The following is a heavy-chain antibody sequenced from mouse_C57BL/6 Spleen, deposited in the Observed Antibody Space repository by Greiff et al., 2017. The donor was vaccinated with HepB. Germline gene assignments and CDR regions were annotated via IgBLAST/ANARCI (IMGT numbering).Heavy chain of an antibody. CDR3: ARDEVFDY. J-gene: IGHJ2*01. CDR1: GYTFTDYY. V-gene: IGHV1-76*01. CDR2: IYPGSGNT. Sequence: VKLQESGAELVRPGASVKLSCKASGYTFTDYYINWVKQRPGQGLEWIARIYPGSGNTYYNEKFKGKATLTAEKSSSTAYMQLSSLTSEDSAVYFCARDEVFDYWGQGTTLTVSS.